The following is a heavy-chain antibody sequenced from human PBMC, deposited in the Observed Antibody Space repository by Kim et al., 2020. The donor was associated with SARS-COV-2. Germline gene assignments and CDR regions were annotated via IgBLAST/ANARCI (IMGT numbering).Heavy chain of an antibody. Sequence: GGSLRLSCAASGFTFTTYAMSWVRQAPGKGLEWVSAISGGGRATYYADSVKGRFTISRDNSKNTLFLQMNILRAEDTAVYFCAQDIEFGGLGMDYWGQGT. CDR3: AQDIEFGGLGMDY. D-gene: IGHD3-16*01. CDR1: GFTFTTYA. V-gene: IGHV3-23*01. CDR2: ISGGGRAT. J-gene: IGHJ4*02.